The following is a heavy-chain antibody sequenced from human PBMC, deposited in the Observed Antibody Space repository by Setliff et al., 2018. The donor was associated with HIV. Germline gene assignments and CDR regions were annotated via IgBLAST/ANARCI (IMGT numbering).Heavy chain of an antibody. J-gene: IGHJ4*02. V-gene: IGHV3-48*03. CDR3: ARRAYCSSTTCFDN. Sequence: GGSLRLSCAASGFPFSSYEMNWVRQAPGKGLEWVSYISSSGSTIYYADSVKGRFTISRDNTKNSLYLQMNSLRAEDTAVYYCARRAYCSSTTCFDNWGQGTLVTVSS. CDR1: GFPFSSYE. D-gene: IGHD2-2*01. CDR2: ISSSGSTI.